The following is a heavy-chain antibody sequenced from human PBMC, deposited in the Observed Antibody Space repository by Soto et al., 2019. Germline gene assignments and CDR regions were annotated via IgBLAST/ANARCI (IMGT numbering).Heavy chain of an antibody. J-gene: IGHJ4*01. V-gene: IGHV4-34*01. CDR2: INHSGST. CDR1: GGSFCGYY. Sequence: SETLSLTCAVYGGSFCGYYWSWICLAPGKGLEWIGEINHSGSTNYNPSLKSRVTISVDTSKNQFSLKPNSVTAADTAVYYCARGARRIIAVDFFDYWGHGTLVT. D-gene: IGHD6-19*01. CDR3: ARGARRIIAVDFFDY.